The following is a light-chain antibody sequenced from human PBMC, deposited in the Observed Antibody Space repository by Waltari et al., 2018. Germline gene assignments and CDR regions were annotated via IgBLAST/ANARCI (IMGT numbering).Light chain of an antibody. CDR3: SSYTSSSTHVV. CDR1: RRDVGGYNY. CDR2: DVS. V-gene: IGLV2-14*03. J-gene: IGLJ2*01. Sequence: QSALTQPASVSGSPGQSITISCPGTRRDVGGYNYVSCYQQHPGKAPNLMIYDVSNRPSGVSNRFSGSKSGNTASLTISGLQAEDEADYYCSSYTSSSTHVVFGGGTKLTVL.